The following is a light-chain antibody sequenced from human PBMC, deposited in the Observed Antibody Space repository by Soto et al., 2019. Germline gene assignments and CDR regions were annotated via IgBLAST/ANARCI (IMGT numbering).Light chain of an antibody. Sequence: EIGLTQSPGTLSLSPGERVTLSCRASQSVTSSYLAWYQQKPGQAPRLLIYGASTRATGIPDRFSGSGSGTDFTLTISRLEPEDFAVYYCQQYGSSRLTFGGGTKVDI. CDR2: GAS. V-gene: IGKV3-20*01. CDR3: QQYGSSRLT. CDR1: QSVTSSY. J-gene: IGKJ4*01.